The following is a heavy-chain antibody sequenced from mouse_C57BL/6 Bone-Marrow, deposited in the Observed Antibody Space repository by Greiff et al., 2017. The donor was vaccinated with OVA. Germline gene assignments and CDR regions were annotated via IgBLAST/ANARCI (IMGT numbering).Heavy chain of an antibody. D-gene: IGHD1-1*01. J-gene: IGHJ1*03. CDR3: ALITAVAAKDGYFDV. CDR2: IDPEDGET. V-gene: IGHV14-2*01. Sequence: EVQVVESGAELVKPGASVKLSCTASGFNITDYYMHWVKQRTEQGLEWIGRIDPEDGETKYAPKFQGKATLTADKSSNTAYLQLSSLTSEDTAVYYCALITAVAAKDGYFDVWGTGTTVTVSA. CDR1: GFNITDYY.